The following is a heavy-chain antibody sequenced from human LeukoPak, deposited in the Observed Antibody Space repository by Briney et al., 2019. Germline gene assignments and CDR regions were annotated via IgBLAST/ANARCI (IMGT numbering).Heavy chain of an antibody. CDR2: INPSGGST. V-gene: IGHV1-46*01. Sequence: GASVKVSCKASGYTFTRHYMHWVRQTPGQGLEWMGIINPSGGSTNYAQKFQGRVTMTRDTSTNTVYMELSSLRSEDTAVYYCARLREIPVFGVVTKSTSYFDYWGQGTLVTVSS. CDR3: ARLREIPVFGVVTKSTSYFDY. CDR1: GYTFTRHY. D-gene: IGHD3-3*01. J-gene: IGHJ4*02.